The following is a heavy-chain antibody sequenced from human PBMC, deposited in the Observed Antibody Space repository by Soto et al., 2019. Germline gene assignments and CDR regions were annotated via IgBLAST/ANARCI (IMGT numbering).Heavy chain of an antibody. Sequence: QVQLVQSGAEVKKPGASVKVSCKASGYSFTTYYMHWVRQAPGQGLEWMGMINPSGGSTSYAQKFQGRVTMTRDTSMSTVYMELSSLRSEDTAVYYCARNDKSGLDYWGQGTLVTVSS. CDR3: ARNDKSGLDY. D-gene: IGHD1-1*01. CDR2: INPSGGST. V-gene: IGHV1-46*01. CDR1: GYSFTTYY. J-gene: IGHJ4*02.